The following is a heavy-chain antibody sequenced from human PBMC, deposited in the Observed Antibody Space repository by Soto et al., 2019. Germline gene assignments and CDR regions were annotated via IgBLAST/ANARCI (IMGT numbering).Heavy chain of an antibody. CDR2: IKSKTDGGTT. J-gene: IGHJ3*02. D-gene: IGHD3-22*01. V-gene: IGHV3-15*01. CDR1: GFTFSNAW. CDR3: TTGGDYYDSSGYSAGDAFDI. Sequence: GGSLRLSCAASGFTFSNAWMSWVRQAPGKGLEWVGRIKSKTDGGTTDYAAPVKGRFTISRDDSKNTLYLQMNSLKTEDTAVYYCTTGGDYYDSSGYSAGDAFDIWGQGTMVTVSS.